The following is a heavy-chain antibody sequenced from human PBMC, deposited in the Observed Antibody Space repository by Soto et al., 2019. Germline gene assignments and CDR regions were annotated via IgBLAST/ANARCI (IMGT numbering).Heavy chain of an antibody. V-gene: IGHV3-48*03. J-gene: IGHJ5*02. CDR2: INPSGRTI. D-gene: IGHD6-19*01. Sequence: AGVSLRLSWFASGFTFSRFEMNWIRQAPGKGPEWIAVINPSGRTISYADSVKGRFTISRDNAENSVYLQMSSLRGEDTALYYCGRSSGWSSYNSFDPWGQVPLITGSS. CDR3: GRSSGWSSYNSFDP. CDR1: GFTFSRFE.